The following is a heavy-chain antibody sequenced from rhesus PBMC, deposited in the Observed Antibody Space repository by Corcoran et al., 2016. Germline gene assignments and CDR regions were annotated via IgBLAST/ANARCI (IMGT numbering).Heavy chain of an antibody. CDR2: IRNGCGST. CDR3: AKLYSSWVWYFDL. CDR1: GFTFISYG. V-gene: IGHV3S5*01. Sequence: EVQLVESGGGLVQPGGSLRLSCAASGFTFISYGMSLVRQAPGKGLEWVSYIRNGCGSTYTVDSLKGRFIISRDNSKNTLYLQMNSLRAEDTAVYDCAKLYSSWVWYFDLWGPGTPITISS. J-gene: IGHJ2*01. D-gene: IGHD6-13*01.